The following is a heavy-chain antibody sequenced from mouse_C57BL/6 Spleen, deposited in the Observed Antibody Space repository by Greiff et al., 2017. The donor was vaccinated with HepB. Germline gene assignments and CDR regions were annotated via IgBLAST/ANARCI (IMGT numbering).Heavy chain of an antibody. CDR2: IDPETGGT. V-gene: IGHV1-15*01. CDR1: GYTFTDYE. D-gene: IGHD6-1*01. CDR3: TRRGGHGAMDY. Sequence: QVQLKESGAELVRPGASVTLSCKASGYTFTDYEMHWVKQTPVHGLEWIGAIDPETGGTAYNQKFKGKAILTADNSSSPAYLELRSLTSEDSAVYYCTRRGGHGAMDYWGQGTSVTVSS. J-gene: IGHJ4*01.